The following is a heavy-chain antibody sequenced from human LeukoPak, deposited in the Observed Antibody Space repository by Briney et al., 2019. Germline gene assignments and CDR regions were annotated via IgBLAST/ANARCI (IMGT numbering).Heavy chain of an antibody. V-gene: IGHV3-15*01. CDR1: GFTFSNAW. J-gene: IGHJ4*02. CDR2: IQSGGTT. CDR3: TTNNSADYIPDY. D-gene: IGHD4-17*01. Sequence: GGSLRLSCAASGFTFSNAWMTWVRQGPGKGRGWVAQIQSGGTTDYAAPVKGRFTISTDDSKSTMYLQMNSLQTDDTAVYYCTTNNSADYIPDYWGQGTLVTVSS.